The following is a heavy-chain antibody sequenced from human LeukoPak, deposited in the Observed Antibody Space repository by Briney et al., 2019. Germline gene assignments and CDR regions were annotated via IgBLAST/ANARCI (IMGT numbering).Heavy chain of an antibody. D-gene: IGHD5-18*01. V-gene: IGHV4-34*01. J-gene: IGHJ6*03. CDR1: GFTFSSYW. CDR2: INHSGST. CDR3: ARGRRGYSYGSYYYYYMDV. Sequence: PGGSLRLSCAASGFTFSSYWMSWIRQPPGKGLEWIGEINHSGSTNYNPSLKSRVTISVDTSKNQFSLKLSSVTAADTAVYYCARGRRGYSYGSYYYYYMDVWGKGTTVTVSS.